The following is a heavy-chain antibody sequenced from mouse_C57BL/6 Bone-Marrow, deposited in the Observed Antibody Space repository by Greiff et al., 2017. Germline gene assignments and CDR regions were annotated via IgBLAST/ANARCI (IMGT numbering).Heavy chain of an antibody. CDR1: GFTFSSYG. CDR3: ARLFPYAMDY. V-gene: IGHV5-6*01. CDR2: ISSGGSYT. Sequence: EVNVVESGGDLVKPGGSLKLSCAASGFTFSSYGMSWVRQTPDKRLEWVATISSGGSYTYYPDSVKGRFTISRDNAKNTLYLQMSSLKSEDTAMYYCARLFPYAMDYWGQGTSVTVSS. J-gene: IGHJ4*01.